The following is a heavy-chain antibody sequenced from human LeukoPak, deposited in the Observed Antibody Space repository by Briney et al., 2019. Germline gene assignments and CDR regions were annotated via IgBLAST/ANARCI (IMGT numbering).Heavy chain of an antibody. CDR3: ARGDFCSKSNCYLRPMDV. V-gene: IGHV4-59*01. J-gene: IGHJ6*03. CDR2: IYYSGST. CDR1: GGSINDYY. Sequence: SETLSLTCTVSGGSINDYYLNWIRQPPGKGLEWIGYIYYSGSTTYNPSLKNGVTMSVDATNKQFFLHLRSVTAADTHVYYCARGDFCSKSNCYLRPMDVWGKGTTVTVSS. D-gene: IGHD3-3*01.